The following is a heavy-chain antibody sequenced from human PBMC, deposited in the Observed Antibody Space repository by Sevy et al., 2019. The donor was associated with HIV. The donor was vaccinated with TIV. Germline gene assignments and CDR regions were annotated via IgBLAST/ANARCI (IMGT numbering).Heavy chain of an antibody. CDR2: ISYDEIHK. J-gene: IGHJ5*02. Sequence: GGSLRLSCEASGFTFSSYAMHWVRQAPGKGLEWVAVISYDEIHKDYADSVKGRFTISRDNSKNTLYLQMSSLRAEDTAVYYCVKSYGKREESNWFDPWGQGTLVTVSS. CDR1: GFTFSSYA. V-gene: IGHV3-30*14. D-gene: IGHD3-10*01. CDR3: VKSYGKREESNWFDP.